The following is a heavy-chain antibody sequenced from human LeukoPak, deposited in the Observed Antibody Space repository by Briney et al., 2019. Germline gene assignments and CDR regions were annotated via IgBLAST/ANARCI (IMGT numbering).Heavy chain of an antibody. Sequence: VASVKVSCKASGYTFTGYYMHWVRRAPGQGLEWMGWINPNSGGTNYAQKFQGRVTMTRDTSISTAYMELSRLRSDDTAVYYCARDLAARRKPNYFDYWGQGTLVTVSS. CDR3: ARDLAARRKPNYFDY. D-gene: IGHD6-6*01. CDR1: GYTFTGYY. J-gene: IGHJ4*02. V-gene: IGHV1-2*02. CDR2: INPNSGGT.